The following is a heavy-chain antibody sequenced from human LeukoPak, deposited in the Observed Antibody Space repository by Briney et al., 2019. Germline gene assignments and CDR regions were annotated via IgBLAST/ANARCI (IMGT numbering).Heavy chain of an antibody. Sequence: SETLSLTCAVSSYSINIGYYWGWIRQPPGKGLEWIVSFAHGRSTYYNSSVTSRVTLSEDTSKNQFSLKMSAVTAADTAMYYCARGVGTGPIDYWGQGTLGLVSS. CDR3: ARGVGTGPIDY. CDR2: FAHGRST. CDR1: SYSINIGYY. D-gene: IGHD1/OR15-1a*01. V-gene: IGHV4-38-2*01. J-gene: IGHJ4*02.